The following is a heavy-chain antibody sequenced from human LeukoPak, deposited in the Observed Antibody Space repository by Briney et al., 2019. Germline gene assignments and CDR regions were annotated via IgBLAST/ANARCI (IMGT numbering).Heavy chain of an antibody. CDR1: GFTFSNAW. Sequence: GGSLRLSCAASGFTFSNAWMSWVRQAPGKGLEWVGRIKSKTDGGTTDYAAPVKGRFTISRDDSKNTLYLQMNSLKTEDTAVYHCTTDWILVVPAAMRLFDYWGQGTLVTVSS. CDR3: TTDWILVVPAAMRLFDY. CDR2: IKSKTDGGTT. V-gene: IGHV3-15*01. J-gene: IGHJ4*02. D-gene: IGHD2-2*01.